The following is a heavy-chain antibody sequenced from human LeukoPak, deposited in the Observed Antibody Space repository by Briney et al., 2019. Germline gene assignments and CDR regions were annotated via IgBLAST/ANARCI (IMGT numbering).Heavy chain of an antibody. CDR2: IKQDGSEK. Sequence: GGSLRLSCAASGFTFSSYWMSWVRQAPGKGLEWVANIKQDGSEKYYVDSVKGRFTISRDNAKNSLYPQMNSLRAEDTAVYYCARAGYCTNGVCYTGRATPFDYWGQGTLVTVSS. D-gene: IGHD2-8*01. CDR1: GFTFSSYW. J-gene: IGHJ4*02. CDR3: ARAGYCTNGVCYTGRATPFDY. V-gene: IGHV3-7*03.